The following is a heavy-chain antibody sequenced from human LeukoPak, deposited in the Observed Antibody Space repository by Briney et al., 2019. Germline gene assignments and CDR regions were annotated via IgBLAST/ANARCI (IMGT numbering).Heavy chain of an antibody. Sequence: SATLSLTCTVSAGSISSSSYYWGWIHQPPGKGLEWIGSIYYSGSTYYNPSLKSRVTISVDTTKNQFSLKLSSVTAADTAVYYCARPQGYQLLDFEYWGQGTLVTVSS. D-gene: IGHD2-2*01. CDR1: AGSISSSSYY. V-gene: IGHV4-39*01. CDR3: ARPQGYQLLDFEY. CDR2: IYYSGST. J-gene: IGHJ4*02.